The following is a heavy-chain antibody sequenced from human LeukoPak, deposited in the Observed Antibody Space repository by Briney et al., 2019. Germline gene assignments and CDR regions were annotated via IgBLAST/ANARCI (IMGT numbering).Heavy chain of an antibody. CDR3: ARGVYTGVGY. J-gene: IGHJ4*02. Sequence: GGSLRLSCAASGFTFSSYAMSWVRQAPGKGLEWVSVIYSGGSTYYADSVKGRFTISRDNSKNTLYLQMNSLRAEDTAVYYCARGVYTGVGYWGQGTLVTVSS. V-gene: IGHV3-66*01. CDR1: GFTFSSYA. D-gene: IGHD3-16*01. CDR2: IYSGGST.